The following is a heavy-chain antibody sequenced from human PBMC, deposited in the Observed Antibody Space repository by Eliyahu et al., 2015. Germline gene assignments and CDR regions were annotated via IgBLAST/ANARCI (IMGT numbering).Heavy chain of an antibody. CDR1: GFTFSTYS. Sequence: EVQLVESGGGLVKPGGSLRLSCAASGFTFSTYSMNWVRQAPGKGLEWVSSISSSSSYIYYPDSVKGRFTISRDNAKNSLHLQMNSLRDEDTAVYFCAREVDGSGSFLHWYLDLWGRGTLVTVSS. CDR2: ISSSSSYI. CDR3: AREVDGSGSFLHWYLDL. D-gene: IGHD3-10*01. J-gene: IGHJ2*01. V-gene: IGHV3-21*01.